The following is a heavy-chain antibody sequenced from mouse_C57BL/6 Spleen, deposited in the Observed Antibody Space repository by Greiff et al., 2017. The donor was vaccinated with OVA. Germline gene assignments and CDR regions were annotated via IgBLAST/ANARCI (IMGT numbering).Heavy chain of an antibody. D-gene: IGHD1-1*01. Sequence: QVHVKQSGPELVKPGASVKISCKASGYAFSSSWMNWVKQRPGKGLEWIGRIYPGDGDTNYNGKFKGKATMTADKAYSTAYMQISSQTSEDSAVYVWAREEGITTVVEGYFDVWGTGTTVTVSS. CDR1: GYAFSSSW. CDR3: AREEGITTVVEGYFDV. J-gene: IGHJ1*03. V-gene: IGHV1-82*01. CDR2: IYPGDGDT.